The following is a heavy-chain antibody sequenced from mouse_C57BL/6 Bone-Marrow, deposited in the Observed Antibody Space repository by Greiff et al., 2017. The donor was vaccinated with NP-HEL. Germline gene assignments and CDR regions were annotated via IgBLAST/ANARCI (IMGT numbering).Heavy chain of an antibody. CDR3: TTNSNYEPY. CDR1: GYTFTSYW. Sequence: QVQLKQPGAELVRPGSSVKLSCKASGYTFTSYWMDWVKQRPGQGLEWIGNIYPSDSETHYNQKFKDKATLTVDKSSSTAYMQLSSLTSEDSAVYYCTTNSNYEPYWGQGTLVTVSA. V-gene: IGHV1-61*01. CDR2: IYPSDSET. J-gene: IGHJ3*01. D-gene: IGHD2-5*01.